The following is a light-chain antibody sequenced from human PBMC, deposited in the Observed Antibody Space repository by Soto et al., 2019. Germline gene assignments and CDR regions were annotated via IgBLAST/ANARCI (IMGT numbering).Light chain of an antibody. Sequence: EIVLTQSPGTLSLSPGERATLSCRASQSVTAGYFAWYQQKPGQAPRLLIYETSSRTAGIPDRFSGSGSATDFTLTISRLEPEDFAVYYCQHYGNSPTFGQGTKVEIK. CDR3: QHYGNSPT. CDR1: QSVTAGY. V-gene: IGKV3-20*01. J-gene: IGKJ1*01. CDR2: ETS.